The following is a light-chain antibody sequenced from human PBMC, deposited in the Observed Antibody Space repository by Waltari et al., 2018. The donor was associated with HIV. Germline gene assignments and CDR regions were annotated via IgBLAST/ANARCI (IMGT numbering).Light chain of an antibody. J-gene: IGLJ3*02. Sequence: QSVLTQPPSASGTPGQRVTISCSGSSSNIGSNTVNWYQQLPGTSPKLLIYSNIRRPSGVPDRFSGSKSGTFASLAISGLQSEDEADYYCAAWDDSLNGPWVFGGGTKLTVL. CDR2: SNI. CDR1: SSNIGSNT. V-gene: IGLV1-44*01. CDR3: AAWDDSLNGPWV.